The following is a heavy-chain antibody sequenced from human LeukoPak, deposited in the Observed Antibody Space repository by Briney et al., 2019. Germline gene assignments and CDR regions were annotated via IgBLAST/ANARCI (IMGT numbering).Heavy chain of an antibody. D-gene: IGHD6-19*01. CDR1: GGSISSGSYY. V-gene: IGHV4-61*02. Sequence: SETLSLTCTVSGGSISSGSYYWNWIRQPAGKGLEWIGRIYTSGSTNYNPSLKSRITISVDTSKNQFSLKLSSVTAADTAVYYCARGSSSSSWYRSLYSSGWYRGYYFDYWGQGTLVTVSS. CDR3: ARGSSSSSWYRSLYSSGWYRGYYFDY. J-gene: IGHJ4*02. CDR2: IYTSGST.